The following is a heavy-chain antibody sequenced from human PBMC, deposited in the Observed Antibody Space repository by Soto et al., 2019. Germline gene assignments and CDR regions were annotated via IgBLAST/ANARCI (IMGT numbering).Heavy chain of an antibody. CDR1: GYTFTSYA. CDR2: INAGNGNT. Sequence: ASVKVSCKASGYTFTSYAMHWVRQAPGQRLEWMGWINAGNGNTKYSQKFQGRVTITRDTSASTAYMELSSLRSEDTAAYYCARVVAYYDFWSGLAKDGMDVWGQGTTVTVSS. V-gene: IGHV1-3*01. CDR3: ARVVAYYDFWSGLAKDGMDV. J-gene: IGHJ6*02. D-gene: IGHD3-3*01.